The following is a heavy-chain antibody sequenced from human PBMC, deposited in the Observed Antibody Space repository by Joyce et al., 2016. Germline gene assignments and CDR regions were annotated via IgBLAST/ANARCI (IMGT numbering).Heavy chain of an antibody. Sequence: EVQLVESGGGLIQPGGSLRLLCAASGFPGNGDYSSWVRQAPGKGLAGVSIIYRGGETYDADSVKSRFTVARDNSKNTAHLQMNSLRAEDTAVFYCARATVAGFNYYFDLWGRGTLVTVSS. CDR1: GFPGNGDY. V-gene: IGHV3-53*01. D-gene: IGHD6-19*01. CDR2: IYRGGET. CDR3: ARATVAGFNYYFDL. J-gene: IGHJ2*01.